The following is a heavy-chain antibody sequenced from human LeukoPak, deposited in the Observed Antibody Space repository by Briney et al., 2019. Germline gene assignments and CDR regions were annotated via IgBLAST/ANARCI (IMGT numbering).Heavy chain of an antibody. CDR1: GFTLTTYE. J-gene: IGHJ6*03. CDR3: ARANGSGSYYGSFYYYYYYMDV. D-gene: IGHD3-10*01. Sequence: AGGSLRLSCAASGFTLTTYEMHWVRQAPGKGLEWVSYISSSGSTIYYADSVKGRFTISRDNAKNSLYLQMNSLRAEDTAVYYCARANGSGSYYGSFYYYYYYMDVWGKGTTVTISS. CDR2: ISSSGSTI. V-gene: IGHV3-48*03.